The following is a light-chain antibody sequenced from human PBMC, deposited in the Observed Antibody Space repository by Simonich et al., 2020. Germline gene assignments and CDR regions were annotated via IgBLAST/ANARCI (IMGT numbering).Light chain of an antibody. Sequence: SYVLTQPPSVSVAPGKTARLTCGGNNIGSKSVHWYQQKPGQAPVLVVYDDSHRPSGIPERFSGSNSGNTATLTISRVEAGDEADYYCQVWDSSSDHVVFGGGTKLTVL. CDR1: NIGSKS. J-gene: IGLJ2*01. CDR3: QVWDSSSDHVV. CDR2: DDS. V-gene: IGLV3-21*03.